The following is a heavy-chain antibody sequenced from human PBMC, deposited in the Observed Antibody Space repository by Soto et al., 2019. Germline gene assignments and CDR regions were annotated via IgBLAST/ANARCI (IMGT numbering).Heavy chain of an antibody. CDR3: TTGSLGYFSGGSCYSGPDYYYMDV. V-gene: IGHV3-15*01. D-gene: IGHD2-15*01. CDR1: GFTFSNAW. J-gene: IGHJ6*03. CDR2: IKSKTDGGTT. Sequence: GGSLRLSCAASGFTFSNAWMSWVRQAPGKGLEWVGRIKSKTDGGTTDYAAPVKGRFTISRDDSKNTLYLQMNSLKTEDTAVYYCTTGSLGYFSGGSCYSGPDYYYMDVWGKGTTVTVSS.